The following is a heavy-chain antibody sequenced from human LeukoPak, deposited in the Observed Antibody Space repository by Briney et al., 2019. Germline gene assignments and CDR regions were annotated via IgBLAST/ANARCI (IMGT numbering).Heavy chain of an antibody. D-gene: IGHD3-10*01. J-gene: IGHJ6*02. Sequence: GGALRVSCVDPGVSFSRYEMSWVCQAPGEGLGWVSYISSSGTTIYYADSVKGRFPISRDNPENSLHLQMNSLRAEDTAIYYCARDPYYGFSFGRYGMDVWGQGTSVIVSS. CDR1: GVSFSRYE. CDR3: ARDPYYGFSFGRYGMDV. V-gene: IGHV3-48*03. CDR2: ISSSGTTI.